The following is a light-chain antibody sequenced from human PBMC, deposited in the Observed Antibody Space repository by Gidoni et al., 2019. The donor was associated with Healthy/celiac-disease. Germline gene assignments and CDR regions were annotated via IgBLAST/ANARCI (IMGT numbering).Light chain of an antibody. CDR3: QQYNSYSPT. CDR2: DAS. J-gene: IGKJ1*01. CDR1: QSISSW. V-gene: IGKV1-5*01. Sequence: DIQMTQSPSTLSASVGDRVTITCRASQSISSWLAWYQQKPGKAPKLLIYDASSLESRVPSRFSGSGSGTEFTLTISSLQPDDFATYYCQQYNSYSPTFGQXTKVEIK.